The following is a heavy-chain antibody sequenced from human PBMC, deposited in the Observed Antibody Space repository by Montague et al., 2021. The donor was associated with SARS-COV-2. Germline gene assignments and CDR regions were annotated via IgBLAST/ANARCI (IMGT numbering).Heavy chain of an antibody. V-gene: IGHV6-1*01. CDR1: GDSVPMNWNA. CDR3: ARIPVGSKYYFDF. Sequence: CAISGDSVPMNWNAGAGRRHSPLKCRECLGWKYYMCKKYNDYAVSVKSRITIDPDTSKHQFSLHLNSVTPEDTAVYYCARIPVGSKYYFDFWGQGTLVTVSA. D-gene: IGHD2-2*01. CDR2: KYYMCKKYN. J-gene: IGHJ4*02.